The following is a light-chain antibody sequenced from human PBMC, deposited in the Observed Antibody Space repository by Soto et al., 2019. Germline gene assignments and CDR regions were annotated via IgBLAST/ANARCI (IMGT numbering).Light chain of an antibody. CDR3: SSFKGTNSFV. J-gene: IGLJ1*01. CDR2: EVT. V-gene: IGLV2-14*01. CDR1: SSDVGGYNY. Sequence: QSALTQPASVSGSPGQSITISCTGTSSDVGGYNYVSWYQQHPGKAPKLLISEVTNRPSGVSNRFSGSKSGNTASLTVSGLQADDEANYYCSSFKGTNSFVFGTGTKVTVL.